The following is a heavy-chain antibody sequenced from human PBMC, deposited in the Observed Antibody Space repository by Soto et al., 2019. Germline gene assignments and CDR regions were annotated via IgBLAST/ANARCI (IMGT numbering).Heavy chain of an antibody. CDR3: AKGRYDFWSPYYFDS. CDR2: ITLNSRVL. Sequence: VQPGRSLRLSCVGTGLNFDDFAMHWVRQAPGKGLEWVSGITLNSRVLAYADSVKGRFTISRDNARNSLYLQMDSLRDEDTALYYCAKGRYDFWSPYYFDSWGQGTLVTVSS. V-gene: IGHV3-9*01. CDR1: GLNFDDFA. J-gene: IGHJ4*02. D-gene: IGHD3-3*01.